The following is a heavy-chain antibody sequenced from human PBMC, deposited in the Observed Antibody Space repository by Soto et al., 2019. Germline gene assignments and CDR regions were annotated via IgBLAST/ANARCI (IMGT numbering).Heavy chain of an antibody. CDR3: ARGHYGMDV. CDR1: GFGFSDSW. Sequence: GGSLRLSCEGSGFGFSDSWITWVRQAPGKGLEWVANIKEDGSEKYYMDSVKGRFTTSRDNAERSVYLQMNSLIVEDTAVYYCARGHYGMDVWGQGTTVTVSS. V-gene: IGHV3-7*03. CDR2: IKEDGSEK. J-gene: IGHJ6*02.